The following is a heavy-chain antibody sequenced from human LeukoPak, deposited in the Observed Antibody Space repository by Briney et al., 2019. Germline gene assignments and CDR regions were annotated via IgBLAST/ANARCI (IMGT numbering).Heavy chain of an antibody. CDR1: GGSFSSHY. CDR3: ARAPLGSTGSYYYMDV. CDR2: IYYSGST. V-gene: IGHV4-59*11. J-gene: IGHJ6*03. D-gene: IGHD2-2*01. Sequence: SETLSLTCTVSGGSFSSHYWSWIRQPPGKGLEWIGYIYYSGSTNYNPSLKSRVTISVDTSKNQFSLKLSSVTAADTAVYYCARAPLGSTGSYYYMDVWGKGTTVTVSS.